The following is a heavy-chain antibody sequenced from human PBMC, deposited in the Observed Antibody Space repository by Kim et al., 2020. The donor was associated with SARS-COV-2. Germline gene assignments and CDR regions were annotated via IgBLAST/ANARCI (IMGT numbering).Heavy chain of an antibody. Sequence: SETLSLICTVSGGSFSRHYWSWVRQPPNKGLEWIGYTHYRVHDEFNPSLNSRSAILLDTSNNQFSLKLTSVTAADTAVYYCARYLGGEGAVYTWGPGT. V-gene: IGHV4-59*11. CDR3: ARYLGGEGAVYT. J-gene: IGHJ3*01. CDR2: THYRVHD. CDR1: GGSFSRHY. D-gene: IGHD3-16*01.